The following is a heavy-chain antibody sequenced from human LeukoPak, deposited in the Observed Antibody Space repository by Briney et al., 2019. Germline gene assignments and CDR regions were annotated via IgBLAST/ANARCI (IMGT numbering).Heavy chain of an antibody. D-gene: IGHD2-2*01. CDR2: IKSKTDGGTT. V-gene: IGHV3-15*01. CDR1: GFTFSNAW. CDR3: TPPSCSSTSCYDYYFDY. J-gene: IGHJ4*02. Sequence: GGSLRLSCAASGFTFSNAWMSWVRQAPGKGLEWVGRIKSKTDGGTTDYAAPVKGRFTISRDDSKNTLYLQMNSLKTEDTAVYYCTPPSCSSTSCYDYYFDYWGQGTLVTVSS.